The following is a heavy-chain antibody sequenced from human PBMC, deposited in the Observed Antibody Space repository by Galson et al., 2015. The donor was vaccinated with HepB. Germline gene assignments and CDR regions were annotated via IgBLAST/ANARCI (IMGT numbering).Heavy chain of an antibody. Sequence: PALVKPTQTLTLTCTLSGFSLSTSGVGGGWIRQPPGKALEWLALIYLDDDKRYSPSLKSRLTITKDTSKNQVVLTMTNMDPVDTATYYCAHSISVRAQRGYYYYYGMDVWGQGTTVTVSS. J-gene: IGHJ6*02. CDR1: GFSLSTSGVG. D-gene: IGHD3-10*01. V-gene: IGHV2-5*02. CDR3: AHSISVRAQRGYYYYYGMDV. CDR2: IYLDDDK.